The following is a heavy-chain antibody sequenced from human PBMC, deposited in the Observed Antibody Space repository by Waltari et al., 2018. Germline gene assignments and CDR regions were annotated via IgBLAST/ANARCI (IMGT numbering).Heavy chain of an antibody. D-gene: IGHD2-15*01. V-gene: IGHV3-48*04. J-gene: IGHJ6*03. CDR3: ARDPSGYCSGGSCSPDTYYYYYYYMDV. CDR2: ISSRTK. Sequence: EVQLVESGGGLVQPGGSLRLSCAASGFTFSSYSMNWVRQAPGKGLEWGSYISSRTKYSADSVKGRFTISRDNAKNSLYLQMNSLRAEDTAVYYCARDPSGYCSGGSCSPDTYYYYYYYMDVWGKGTTVTVSS. CDR1: GFTFSSYS.